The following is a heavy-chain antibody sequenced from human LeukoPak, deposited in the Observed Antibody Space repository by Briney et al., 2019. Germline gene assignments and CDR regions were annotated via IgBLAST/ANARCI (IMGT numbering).Heavy chain of an antibody. Sequence: PSETLSLTCTVSGGSISNYYWSWIRQPPGKGLEWIGYIYYSGSINYNPSLKSRVTISVDMSKNQFSLKLSSVTAADTAVYYCARARGYFYYFDYWGQGTLVTVSS. CDR3: ARARGYFYYFDY. V-gene: IGHV4-59*01. CDR1: GGSISNYY. J-gene: IGHJ4*02. D-gene: IGHD3-3*01. CDR2: IYYSGSI.